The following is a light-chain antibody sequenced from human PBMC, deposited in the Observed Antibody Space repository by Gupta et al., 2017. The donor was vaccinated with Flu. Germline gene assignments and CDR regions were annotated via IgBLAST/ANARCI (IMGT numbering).Light chain of an antibody. J-gene: IGLJ3*02. CDR2: DDR. CDR3: QGGYTSSDTWV. V-gene: IGLV3-21*02. Sequence: GETDRSTAGEKKIGSKNVDWYHQKAGQSPVLVVYDDRGRLSEVPERFYGSNCGNTATMTSSRVAAGDEADYYCQGGYTSSDTWVFGGGTKLTVL. CDR1: KIGSKN.